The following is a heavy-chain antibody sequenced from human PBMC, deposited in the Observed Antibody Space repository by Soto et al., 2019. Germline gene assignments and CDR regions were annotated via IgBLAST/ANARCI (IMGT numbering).Heavy chain of an antibody. Sequence: PSETLSLTCAVSGGSISSGGYSWSWIRQPPGKGLEWIGYIYHSGSTYYNPSLKSRVTISVDRSKNQFSLKLSSVTAADTAVYYCASSYYYDSSGYYVLDDWGQGTLVTVSS. D-gene: IGHD3-22*01. CDR1: GGSISSGGYS. CDR2: IYHSGST. V-gene: IGHV4-30-2*01. CDR3: ASSYYYDSSGYYVLDD. J-gene: IGHJ4*02.